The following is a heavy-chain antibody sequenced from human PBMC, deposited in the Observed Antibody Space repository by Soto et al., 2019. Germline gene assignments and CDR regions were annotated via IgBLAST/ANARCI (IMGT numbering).Heavy chain of an antibody. V-gene: IGHV4-59*08. D-gene: IGHD3-10*01. CDR3: ARQGFGPLHGLVDV. Sequence: QVQLQESGPGLVKPSETLSLSCTVSGGSISSYYWSWSRRSPGKRMEWVGYVHHSWGSSYNPSLQSRVAISLDTSKSQFSLKVTSVTATDTAVYYCARQGFGPLHGLVDVWGQGTTVTVSS. J-gene: IGHJ6*02. CDR1: GGSISSYY. CDR2: VHHSWGS.